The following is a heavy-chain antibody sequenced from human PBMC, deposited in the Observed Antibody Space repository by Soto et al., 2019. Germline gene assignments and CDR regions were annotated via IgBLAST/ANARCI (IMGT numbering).Heavy chain of an antibody. D-gene: IGHD2-2*01. V-gene: IGHV3-9*01. CDR2: ISWNSGSI. CDR1: GFTFDDYA. Sequence: GGSLRLSCAASGFTFDDYAMHWVRQAPGKGLEWVSGISWNSGSIGYADSVKGRFTISRDNAKNSLYLQMNSLRAEDTALYYCAKDRGSTSFDYWGQGTLVTVSS. CDR3: AKDRGSTSFDY. J-gene: IGHJ4*02.